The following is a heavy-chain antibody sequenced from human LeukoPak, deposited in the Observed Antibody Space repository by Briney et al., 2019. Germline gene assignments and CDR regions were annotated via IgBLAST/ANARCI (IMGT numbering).Heavy chain of an antibody. D-gene: IGHD3-10*01. CDR3: AKEKYGSGSYYPNYFDY. Sequence: SGGSLRLSCAASGFTFSSYAMSWVRQAPGKGLEWVPVISGSGGSTYYADSVKGRFTISRDNSKNTLYLQMNSLRAEDTAVYYCAKEKYGSGSYYPNYFDYWGQGTLVTISS. J-gene: IGHJ4*02. CDR1: GFTFSSYA. V-gene: IGHV3-23*01. CDR2: ISGSGGST.